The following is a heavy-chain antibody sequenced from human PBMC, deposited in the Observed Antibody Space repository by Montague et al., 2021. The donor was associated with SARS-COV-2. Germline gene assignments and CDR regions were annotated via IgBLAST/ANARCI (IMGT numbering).Heavy chain of an antibody. D-gene: IGHD3-3*01. CDR2: IYYSGST. CDR3: ARASGKKTIFGVVISYFDY. Sequence: TLSLTCTVSGGSISSGGYYWSWIRRHPRKGLEWIGYIYYSGSTYYNPSLKSRVTISVDTSKNQFSLKLSSVTAADTAVYYCARASGKKTIFGVVISYFDYWGQGTLVTVSS. J-gene: IGHJ4*02. CDR1: GGSISSGGYY. V-gene: IGHV4-31*03.